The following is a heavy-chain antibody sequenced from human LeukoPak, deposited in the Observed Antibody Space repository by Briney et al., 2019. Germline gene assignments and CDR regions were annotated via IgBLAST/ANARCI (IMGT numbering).Heavy chain of an antibody. CDR3: ARGTIFGPRYYYMDV. D-gene: IGHD3-3*01. V-gene: IGHV4-34*01. J-gene: IGHJ6*03. Sequence: SETLSLTCAVYGGSFSGYYWSWIRQPPGKGLEWIGEINHSGSTNYNPSLKSRVTISVDTSKNQFSLKLSSVTAADTAVYYYARGTIFGPRYYYMDVWGKGTTVTVSS. CDR1: GGSFSGYY. CDR2: INHSGST.